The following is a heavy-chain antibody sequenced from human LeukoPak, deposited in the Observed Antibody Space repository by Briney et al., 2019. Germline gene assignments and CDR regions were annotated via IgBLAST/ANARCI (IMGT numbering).Heavy chain of an antibody. CDR3: ARGDGGNPPLDY. J-gene: IGHJ4*02. D-gene: IGHD4-23*01. CDR1: GGSISSYY. CDR2: IYYSGST. V-gene: IGHV4-59*12. Sequence: SETLSLTCTVSGGSISSYYWSWIRQPPGKGLEWIGYIYYSGSTNYNPSLKSRVTISVDTSKNQFSLKLSSVTAADTAVYYCARGDGGNPPLDYWGQGTLVTVSS.